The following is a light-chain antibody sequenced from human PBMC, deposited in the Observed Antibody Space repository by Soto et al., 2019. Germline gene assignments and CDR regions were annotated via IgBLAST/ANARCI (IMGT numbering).Light chain of an antibody. Sequence: EIVLTQSPGTLSLSPGERATLSCRASQSVSSSYLAWYQQKPGQAPRLLIYGASSRATGIPDRFSGSGSGTEFTLTASSLQPEDFAVYYCQQYNNWPFTFGPGTKVDIK. CDR3: QQYNNWPFT. J-gene: IGKJ3*01. CDR1: QSVSSSY. V-gene: IGKV3-20*01. CDR2: GAS.